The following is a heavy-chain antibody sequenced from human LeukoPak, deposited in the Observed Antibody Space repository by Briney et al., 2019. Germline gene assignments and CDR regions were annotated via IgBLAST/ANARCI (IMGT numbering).Heavy chain of an antibody. CDR3: ARDGGYSGSCPDS. V-gene: IGHV1-2*02. Sequence: ASVKVSCKASGYPFTDFYIHWMRRAPGQGLEWMGWLNPHSGGTHYAQGFQGRVIMTRDTSIKTAYLEVTGLKSDDTAVYYCARDGGYSGSCPDSWGQGTPVTVSS. D-gene: IGHD6-13*01. CDR1: GYPFTDFY. CDR2: LNPHSGGT. J-gene: IGHJ5*01.